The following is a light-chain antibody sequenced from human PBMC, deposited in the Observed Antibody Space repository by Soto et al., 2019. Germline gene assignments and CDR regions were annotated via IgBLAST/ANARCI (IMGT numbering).Light chain of an antibody. CDR3: SSYVGTNSYV. CDR1: SSDVGGYNY. J-gene: IGLJ1*01. V-gene: IGLV2-8*01. Sequence: QSALTQPPSASGSPGQSVTISCTGTSSDVGGYNYVSWYQHHPGKAPKLIIYEVYKRPSGVPDRFSGSKSGNTAALTVSGLQAEDEADYYCSSYVGTNSYVFGTGTKDTV. CDR2: EVY.